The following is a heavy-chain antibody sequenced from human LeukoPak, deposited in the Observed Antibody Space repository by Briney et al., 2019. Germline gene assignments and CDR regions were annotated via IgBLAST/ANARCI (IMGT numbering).Heavy chain of an antibody. V-gene: IGHV3-21*01. CDR3: ARGPALD. J-gene: IGHJ4*02. CDR2: ISNSCSYI. CDR1: GFTFCSYS. Sequence: GGSLRLSCAASGFTFCSYSMIWVRRAPGKGLVWVSSISNSCSYIYYADSVRGRFTISRDNSKNTLYLQMNSLRDDDTAVYYCARGPALDWGQGNLVTVSP.